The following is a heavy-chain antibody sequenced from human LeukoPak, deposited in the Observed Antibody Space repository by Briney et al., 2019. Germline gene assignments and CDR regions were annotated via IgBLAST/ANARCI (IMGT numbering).Heavy chain of an antibody. V-gene: IGHV4-34*01. CDR1: GGSFSGYY. CDR2: IYHSGST. Sequence: SETLSLTCAVYGGSFSGYYWSWIRQPPGKGLEWIGYIYHSGSTYYNPSLKSRVTISVDRSKNQFSLTLSSVTAADAAVYYCARGLRFLGGNYMDVWGKGTTITVSS. D-gene: IGHD3-3*01. J-gene: IGHJ6*03. CDR3: ARGLRFLGGNYMDV.